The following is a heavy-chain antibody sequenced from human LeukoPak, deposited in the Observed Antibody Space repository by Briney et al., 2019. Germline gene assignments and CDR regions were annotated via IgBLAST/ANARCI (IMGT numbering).Heavy chain of an antibody. V-gene: IGHV4-34*01. J-gene: IGHJ4*02. CDR1: GGSFSGYY. D-gene: IGHD2-8*01. CDR2: INHTGST. CDR3: SRQWGRLGFDY. Sequence: SETLSLTCAVYGGSFSGYYWNWIRQPPGKGLEWIGEINHTGSTNYNPSLKSRVTISVDMSKNQFSLKVTSVTAADTAVYFCSRQWGRLGFDYWGQGTLVTVS.